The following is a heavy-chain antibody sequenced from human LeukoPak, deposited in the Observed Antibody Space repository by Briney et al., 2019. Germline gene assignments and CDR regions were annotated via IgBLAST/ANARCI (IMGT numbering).Heavy chain of an antibody. Sequence: GGSLRLSCAASGFTISSYAMHWVRQAPGKGMEYVSAISSNGGSTYYANSVKGRFTISRDNSKNTLYLQMGSLRAEDMAVYYCARGSGWYFDYWGQGTLVTVSS. CDR2: ISSNGGST. CDR3: ARGSGWYFDY. D-gene: IGHD6-19*01. J-gene: IGHJ4*02. V-gene: IGHV3-64*01. CDR1: GFTISSYA.